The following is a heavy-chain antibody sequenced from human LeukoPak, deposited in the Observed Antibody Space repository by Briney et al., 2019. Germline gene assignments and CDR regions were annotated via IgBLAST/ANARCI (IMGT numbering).Heavy chain of an antibody. J-gene: IGHJ4*02. D-gene: IGHD2-15*01. CDR2: ISAYNGNT. V-gene: IGHV1-18*01. CDR1: GYTFTSYG. Sequence: EASVKVSCKASGYTFTSYGISWVRQAPGQGLEWMGWISAYNGNTNYAQKLQGRVTMTTDTSTSTAYMELRSLRSDDTAVYYCARADIVVVVAATSDFDYCGQGTLVTVSS. CDR3: ARADIVVVVAATSDFDY.